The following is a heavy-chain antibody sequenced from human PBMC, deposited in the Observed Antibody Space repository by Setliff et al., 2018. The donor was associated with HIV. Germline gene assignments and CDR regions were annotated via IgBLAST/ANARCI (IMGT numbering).Heavy chain of an antibody. CDR1: GGSISSYY. CDR2: IYYSGVT. V-gene: IGHV4-59*01. J-gene: IGHJ4*02. CDR3: ARDTSGGY. D-gene: IGHD3-10*01. Sequence: SETLSLTFTVSGGSISSYYWNWIRQPPGKGLEWIGYIYYSGVTNYNPSLKSRVIISLDTSKNQFSLKLTFVTAADTAVYYCARDTSGGYWGQGTLVTVSS.